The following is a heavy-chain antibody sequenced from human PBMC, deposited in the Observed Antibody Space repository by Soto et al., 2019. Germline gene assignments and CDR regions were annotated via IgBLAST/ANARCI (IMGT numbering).Heavy chain of an antibody. V-gene: IGHV3-21*01. D-gene: IGHD6-19*01. CDR3: AIQPGIAVAADY. J-gene: IGHJ4*02. Sequence: PGGSMGLSCAASGFTFSSYSMNWVRQAPGKGLEWVSSISSSSSYIYYADSVKGRFTISRDNAKNSLYLQMNSLRAEDTAVYYCAIQPGIAVAADYWGQGTLVTVSS. CDR2: ISSSSSYI. CDR1: GFTFSSYS.